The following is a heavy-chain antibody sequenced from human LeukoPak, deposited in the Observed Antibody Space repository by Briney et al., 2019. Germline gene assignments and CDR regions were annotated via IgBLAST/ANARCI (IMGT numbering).Heavy chain of an antibody. CDR3: ARHTIMTHGAGGPDY. CDR1: GGSISSSSYY. Sequence: ASETLSLTCTVSGGSISSSSYYWGWIRQPPGKGLEWIGSIYYSGSTYYNPSLKSRVTISVDTSKNQFSLKLSSVTAADTAVYYCARHTIMTHGAGGPDYWGQGTLVTVSS. V-gene: IGHV4-39*01. CDR2: IYYSGST. J-gene: IGHJ4*02. D-gene: IGHD4-17*01.